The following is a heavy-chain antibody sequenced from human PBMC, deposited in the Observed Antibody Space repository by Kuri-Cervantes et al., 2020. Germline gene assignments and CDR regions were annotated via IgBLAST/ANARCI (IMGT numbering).Heavy chain of an antibody. CDR2: IYYSGST. CDR1: GGSVSSGSYY. CDR3: ASTYYYYDSSGYYFDY. J-gene: IGHJ4*02. D-gene: IGHD3-22*01. V-gene: IGHV4-61*01. Sequence: GSLRLSCTVSGGSVSSGSYYWSWIRQPPGKGLEWIGYIYYSGSTNYNPSLKSRVTISVDTSKNQFSPKLSSVTAADTAVYYCASTYYYYDSSGYYFDYWGQGTLVTVSS.